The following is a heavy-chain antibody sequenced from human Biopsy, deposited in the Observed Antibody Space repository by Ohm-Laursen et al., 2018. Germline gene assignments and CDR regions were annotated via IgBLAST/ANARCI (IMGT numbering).Heavy chain of an antibody. CDR1: GGSVSGYY. CDR2: IYYNGST. D-gene: IGHD3/OR15-3a*01. J-gene: IGHJ4*02. CDR3: ARHSPAPNWTFDY. V-gene: IGHV4-59*08. Sequence: TLSLTCTVSGGSVSGYYWSWIRQPPGKGLEWIGYIYYNGSTNYNPSLKSRVTISVDTSKNQFSLKLNSMTAADTAVYSCARHSPAPNWTFDYWGQGTQVTVSS.